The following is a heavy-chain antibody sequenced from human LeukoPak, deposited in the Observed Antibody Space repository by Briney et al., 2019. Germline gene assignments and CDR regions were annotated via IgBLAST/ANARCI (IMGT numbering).Heavy chain of an antibody. Sequence: GGSLRLSCAASGFTVSSNYMSWVRQAPGKGLEWVSVIYSGGSTYYADSVKGRFTISRDNSKNTLYLQMNSLRAEDTAVYYCARVLGDYDFWSGYYMPYFDYWGQGTLVTVSS. V-gene: IGHV3-53*01. CDR1: GFTVSSNY. J-gene: IGHJ4*02. CDR2: IYSGGST. CDR3: ARVLGDYDFWSGYYMPYFDY. D-gene: IGHD3-3*01.